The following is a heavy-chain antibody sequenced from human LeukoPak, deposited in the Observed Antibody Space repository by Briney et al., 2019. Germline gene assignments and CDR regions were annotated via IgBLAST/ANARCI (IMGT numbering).Heavy chain of an antibody. D-gene: IGHD6-19*01. J-gene: IGHJ2*01. CDR2: INPNSGGT. Sequence: ASVKVSCKASGYTFTGYYMHWVRQAPGQGLEWMGWINPNSGGTNYAQKFQSRGTMTRDTSISTAYMELSRLRSDDTAVYYCARDLEIAVAGHWYFDLWGRGTLVTVSS. V-gene: IGHV1-2*02. CDR1: GYTFTGYY. CDR3: ARDLEIAVAGHWYFDL.